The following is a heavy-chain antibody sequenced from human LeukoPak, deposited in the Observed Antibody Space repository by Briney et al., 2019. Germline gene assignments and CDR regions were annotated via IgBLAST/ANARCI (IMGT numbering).Heavy chain of an antibody. V-gene: IGHV3-23*01. Sequence: HPGGSLRLSCAASGFTFSSYAMSWVRQAPGKGLEWVSAISGGGGSTYYADSVKGRFTISRDNSKNTLYLQMNSLRAEDTAVYYCAKDHSYDFWSGYSDDAFDIWGQGTMVTVSS. CDR1: GFTFSSYA. D-gene: IGHD3-3*01. CDR2: ISGGGGST. J-gene: IGHJ3*02. CDR3: AKDHSYDFWSGYSDDAFDI.